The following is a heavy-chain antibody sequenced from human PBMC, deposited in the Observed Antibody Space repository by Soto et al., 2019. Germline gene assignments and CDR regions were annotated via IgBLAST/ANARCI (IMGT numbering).Heavy chain of an antibody. CDR1: GYTFTGYL. J-gene: IGHJ4*01. V-gene: IGHV1-2*02. D-gene: IGHD6-6*01. CDR3: ARSIAARRTVDY. Sequence: ASVKVSCKASGYTFTGYLMHWVRQAPGQGLEWMGWINPNSGGTNYAQKFQGRVTMTRDTSITTAYMELSRLRSDDTAVYYCARSIAARRTVDYWGQGTLVTVSS. CDR2: INPNSGGT.